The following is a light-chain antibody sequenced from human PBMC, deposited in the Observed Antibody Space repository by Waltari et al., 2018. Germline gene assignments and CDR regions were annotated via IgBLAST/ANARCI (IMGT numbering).Light chain of an antibody. CDR2: GAS. V-gene: IGKV1-12*01. CDR3: QQGNSFPPT. J-gene: IGKJ1*01. Sequence: DIQMTQSPSSVSASVGDRVTRTCRASQGISTWLAWYQQKPGKAPKVLIYGASTLLTGVPSRFSGSGSGTAFPLTISNLQPEDFATYFCQQGNSFPPTFGQGTRVEVK. CDR1: QGISTW.